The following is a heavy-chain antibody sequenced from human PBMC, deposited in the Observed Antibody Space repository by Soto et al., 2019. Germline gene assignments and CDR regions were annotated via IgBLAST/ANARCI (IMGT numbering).Heavy chain of an antibody. Sequence: SETLSLTCTVSRASVSDGYWSWIRQPPGKGLEWIGFMYFGGSFNYNPSLTSRVTLSVETSKNQFSMRVASVTAADTAVYYCARSYYDSTVIAGPPWGQGTLVTVS. CDR1: RASVSDGY. V-gene: IGHV4-59*02. CDR2: MYFGGSF. D-gene: IGHD3-22*01. CDR3: ARSYYDSTVIAGPP. J-gene: IGHJ5*02.